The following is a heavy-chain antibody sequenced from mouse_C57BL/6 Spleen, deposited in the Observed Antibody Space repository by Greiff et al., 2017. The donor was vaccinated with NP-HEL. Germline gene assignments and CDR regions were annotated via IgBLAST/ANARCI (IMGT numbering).Heavy chain of an antibody. Sequence: EVHLVESGGGLVKPGGSLKLSCAASGFTFSDYGMHWVRQAPEKGLEWVAYISSGSSTIYYADTVKGRFTISRDNAKNTRFLQMTSLRSEDTAMYYCARPGSSSYYAMDYWGQGTSVTVSS. CDR2: ISSGSSTI. CDR1: GFTFSDYG. V-gene: IGHV5-17*01. CDR3: ARPGSSSYYAMDY. J-gene: IGHJ4*01. D-gene: IGHD1-1*01.